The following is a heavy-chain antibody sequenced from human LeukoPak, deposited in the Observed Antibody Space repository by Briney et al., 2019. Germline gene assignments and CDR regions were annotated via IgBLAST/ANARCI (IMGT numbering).Heavy chain of an antibody. V-gene: IGHV3-7*01. CDR2: IKRDGSEK. D-gene: IGHD5-24*01. Sequence: GGSLRLSCAVSGFTFSSFTMNWVRQAPGKGLECVATIKRDGSEKYYVDSVKGRFTISRDNAKNLLYLQMNSLRAEDTAVYYCGTGWAVDFWGQGTLVTVSS. J-gene: IGHJ4*02. CDR1: GFTFSSFT. CDR3: GTGWAVDF.